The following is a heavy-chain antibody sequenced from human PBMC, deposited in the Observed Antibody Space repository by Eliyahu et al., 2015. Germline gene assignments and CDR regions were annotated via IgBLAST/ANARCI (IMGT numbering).Heavy chain of an antibody. CDR3: ARSRSMDLGYFDL. CDR2: IYYSGST. CDR1: GDSISSSTYY. J-gene: IGHJ2*01. D-gene: IGHD3/OR15-3a*01. Sequence: QLQLQESGPGLVKPSETLSLTCTVSGDSISSSTYYWGWIRQPPGKGLEWIGNIYYSGSTYYNPSLRSRVTISVDTSKNQFSLKLTSVTAADTAVFYCARSRSMDLGYFDLWGRGTLVTVSS. V-gene: IGHV4-39*01.